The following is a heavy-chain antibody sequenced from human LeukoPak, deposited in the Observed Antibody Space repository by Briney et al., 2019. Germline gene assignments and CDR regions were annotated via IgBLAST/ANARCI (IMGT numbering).Heavy chain of an antibody. CDR3: ARPHTGTELYLGMDV. D-gene: IGHD3-10*01. CDR1: GFTFSSYS. J-gene: IGHJ6*02. Sequence: KAGGSLRLSCAASGFTFSSYSMNWVRQAPGKGLEWVSSISSSSSHIYYADSVKGRFTISRDNAKNSLYLQMNSLRAEDTAVNYCARPHTGTELYLGMDVWGQGTTVTVSS. CDR2: ISSSSSHI. V-gene: IGHV3-21*01.